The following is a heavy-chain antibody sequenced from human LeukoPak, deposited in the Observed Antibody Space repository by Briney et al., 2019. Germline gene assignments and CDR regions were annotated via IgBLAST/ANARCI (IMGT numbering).Heavy chain of an antibody. V-gene: IGHV3-21*01. CDR2: ISSRSTHI. J-gene: IGHJ4*02. D-gene: IGHD1-26*01. CDR3: AKVGAKY. CDR1: GFTFNTYT. Sequence: NPGGSLRLSCAASGFTFNTYTMSWVRQAPGKGLEWVSSISSRSTHIYYADSVKGRFTVSRDNTKNSLYLQMDSLRAEDTAVYFCAKVGAKYWGQGTLVTVSS.